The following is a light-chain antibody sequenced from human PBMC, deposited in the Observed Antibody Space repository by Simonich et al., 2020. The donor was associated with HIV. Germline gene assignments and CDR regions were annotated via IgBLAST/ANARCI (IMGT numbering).Light chain of an antibody. Sequence: EIVMTQSPATLSVSPGERATLSCRTSQSVAINLAWYQQKPGQAPRLLIYDASNRATGIPARFSGSGSGTDFTLTISSLEPEDFAVYYCHQRSNWITFGQGTRLEIK. CDR2: DAS. J-gene: IGKJ5*01. CDR3: HQRSNWIT. CDR1: QSVAIN. V-gene: IGKV3-11*01.